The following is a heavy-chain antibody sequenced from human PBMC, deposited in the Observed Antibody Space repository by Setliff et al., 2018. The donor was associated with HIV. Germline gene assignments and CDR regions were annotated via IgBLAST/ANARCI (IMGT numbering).Heavy chain of an antibody. CDR1: GDSVSGPNYN. V-gene: IGHV4-39*01. Sequence: PSETLSLTCAVSGDSVSGPNYNWGWIRQPPGKGLEWIGTISFRGSTSYNPSLKSRVTISLDTSKSQFSLNLNSVTAADAAVYYCTGPAMAAAGPLEYYYYYGMDVWGQGTTVTGS. CDR3: TGPAMAAAGPLEYYYYYGMDV. CDR2: ISFRGST. J-gene: IGHJ6*02. D-gene: IGHD6-13*01.